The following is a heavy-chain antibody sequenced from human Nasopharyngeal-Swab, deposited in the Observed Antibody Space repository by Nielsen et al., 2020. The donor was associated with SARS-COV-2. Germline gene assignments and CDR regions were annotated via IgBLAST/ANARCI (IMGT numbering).Heavy chain of an antibody. CDR1: GYTFTSYD. J-gene: IGHJ6*02. Sequence: ASVKVSCKASGYTFTSYDINWVRQATGQGLEWMGWMNPNSGNTNYAQKFQERVTITRDMSTSTAYMELSSLRSEDTAVYYCAAEGYCSGGSCYSILYYYYGMDVWGQGTTVSVSS. CDR2: MNPNSGNT. CDR3: AAEGYCSGGSCYSILYYYYGMDV. D-gene: IGHD2-15*01. V-gene: IGHV1-8*01.